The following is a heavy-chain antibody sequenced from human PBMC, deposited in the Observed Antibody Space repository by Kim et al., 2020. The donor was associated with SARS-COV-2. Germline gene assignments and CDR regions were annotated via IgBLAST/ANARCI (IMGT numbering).Heavy chain of an antibody. Sequence: RGSLRLSCAGSGLNFGNLYMKWVRQAPGKGLEWVSTIIPSGGNTYYADSVKGRFTISRDNSKNTLYLQINSPRAEDTAVYYCGGSRCGEDYWGQGTLVTVSS. CDR2: IIPSGGNT. CDR3: GGSRCGEDY. J-gene: IGHJ4*02. V-gene: IGHV3-23*01. D-gene: IGHD2-21*01. CDR1: GLNFGNLY.